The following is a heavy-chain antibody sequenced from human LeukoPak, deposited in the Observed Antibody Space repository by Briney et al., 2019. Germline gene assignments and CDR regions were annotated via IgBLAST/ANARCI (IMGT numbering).Heavy chain of an antibody. J-gene: IGHJ4*02. D-gene: IGHD2-2*01. V-gene: IGHV4-59*01. Sequence: SETLSLTCTVSGGSISSYYWSWIRQPPGKGLEWIGYIYYSGSTNYNPSLKSRVTISVDTSKNQFSLKLSSVTAADTAVYYCARELSYCSSTSCYPAYYFDYWGEGTLVTVSS. CDR2: IYYSGST. CDR1: GGSISSYY. CDR3: ARELSYCSSTSCYPAYYFDY.